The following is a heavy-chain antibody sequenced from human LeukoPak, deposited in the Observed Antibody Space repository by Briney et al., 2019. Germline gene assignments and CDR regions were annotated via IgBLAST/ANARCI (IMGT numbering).Heavy chain of an antibody. V-gene: IGHV3-23*01. D-gene: IGHD6-19*01. J-gene: IGHJ3*02. CDR2: ISGSGGST. CDR1: GFTFSSYG. CDR3: AKVRILVADPDAFDI. Sequence: GGSLRLSCAASGFTFSSYGMSWVRQAPGKGLEWVSAISGSGGSTYYADSVKGRFTISRDNSKSTLYLQMNSLRAEDTALYYCAKVRILVADPDAFDIWGQGTMVTVSS.